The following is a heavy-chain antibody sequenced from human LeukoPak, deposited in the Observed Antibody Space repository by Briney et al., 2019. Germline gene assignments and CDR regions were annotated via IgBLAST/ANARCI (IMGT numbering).Heavy chain of an antibody. V-gene: IGHV3-48*01. CDR1: GFTFSSYS. Sequence: GGSLRLSCAASGFTFSSYSMNWVRQAPGKGLEWVSYISSSSNTIYYADSVKGRFTISRDNAKNSLYLQMKSLRAEDTAVYYCARESGLRDFDYWGQGTLVTVSS. CDR2: ISSSSNTI. J-gene: IGHJ4*02. CDR3: ARESGLRDFDY. D-gene: IGHD3/OR15-3a*01.